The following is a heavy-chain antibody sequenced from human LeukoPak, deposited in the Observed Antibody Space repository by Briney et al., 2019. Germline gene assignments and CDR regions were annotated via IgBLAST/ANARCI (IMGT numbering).Heavy chain of an antibody. V-gene: IGHV4-34*01. CDR1: GGSFSGYY. CDR2: INHSGSI. Sequence: SETLSLTCAVYGGSFSGYYWSWIRQPPGKGLEWIGEINHSGSINYNPSLKSRVTISVDTSKNQFSLKLSSVTAADTAVYYCARGLVVVAATFDYWGQGTLVTVSS. J-gene: IGHJ4*02. D-gene: IGHD2-15*01. CDR3: ARGLVVVAATFDY.